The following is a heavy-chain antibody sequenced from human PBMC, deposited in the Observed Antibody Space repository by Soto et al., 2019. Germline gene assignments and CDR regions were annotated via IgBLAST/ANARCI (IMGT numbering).Heavy chain of an antibody. CDR1: GGTFSSYT. V-gene: IGHV1-69*02. CDR2: IIPILGIA. D-gene: IGHD4-17*01. Sequence: QVQLVQSGAEVKKPGSSVKVSCKASGGTFSSYTISWVRQAPGQGLEWMGRIIPILGIANYGQKFQGRVTSTADKSTSTAYMELSSLRSEDTAVYYCARREDYGDPNGTFDIWGQGTMVTVSS. J-gene: IGHJ3*02. CDR3: ARREDYGDPNGTFDI.